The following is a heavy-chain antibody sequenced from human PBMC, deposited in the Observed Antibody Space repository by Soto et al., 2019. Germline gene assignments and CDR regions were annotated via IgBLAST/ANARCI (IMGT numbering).Heavy chain of an antibody. CDR3: ARDMQKGGYYYYGMDV. CDR2: ISYDGSNK. Sequence: PGGSLRLSCAASGFTFSSYAMHWVRQAPGKGLEWVAVISYDGSNKYYADSVKGRFTISRDNSKNMLYLQMNSLRAEDTAVYYCARDMQKGGYYYYGMDVWGQGTTVTVSS. CDR1: GFTFSSYA. V-gene: IGHV3-30-3*01. J-gene: IGHJ6*02. D-gene: IGHD2-2*01.